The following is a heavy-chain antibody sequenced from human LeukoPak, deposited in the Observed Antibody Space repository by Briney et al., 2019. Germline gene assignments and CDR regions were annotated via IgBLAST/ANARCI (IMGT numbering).Heavy chain of an antibody. CDR1: GYTFTSYA. CDR3: ASGYYWYYFDY. CDR2: INTNTGNP. J-gene: IGHJ4*02. D-gene: IGHD3-22*01. Sequence: ASVKVSCKASGYTFTSYAMDWVRQAPGQGLEWMGWINTNTGNPTYAQGFTGRFVFSLDTSVSTAYLQISSLKAEDTAVYYCASGYYWYYFDYWGQGTLVTVSS. V-gene: IGHV7-4-1*02.